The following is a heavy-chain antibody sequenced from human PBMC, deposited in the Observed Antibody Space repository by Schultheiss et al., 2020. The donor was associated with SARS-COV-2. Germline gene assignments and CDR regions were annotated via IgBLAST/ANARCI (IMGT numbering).Heavy chain of an antibody. V-gene: IGHV3-7*01. CDR1: GFTFSSYG. D-gene: IGHD3-22*01. J-gene: IGHJ4*02. CDR2: IKQDGSEK. CDR3: ARPAVSGYSFGY. Sequence: GGSLRLSCAASGFTFSSYGMHWVRQAPGKGLEWVANIKQDGSEKYYVDSVKGRFTISRDNAKNSLYLQMNSLRAEDTAVYYCARPAVSGYSFGYWGQGTLVTVSS.